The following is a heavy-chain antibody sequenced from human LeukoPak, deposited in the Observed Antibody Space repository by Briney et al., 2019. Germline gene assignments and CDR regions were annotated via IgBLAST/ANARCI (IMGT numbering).Heavy chain of an antibody. CDR1: GFAFSSHA. CDR2: ITDSGGNR. J-gene: IGHJ4*02. D-gene: IGHD6-19*01. Sequence: GGSLRLSCAASGFAFSSHAMSWVRQAPRKGLEWVSAITDSGGNRQYTDSVKDRFTISRDNSKNTLYLQMDSLRADDTAVYYCAKSSRYGTGWYGKIDYWGQGTLVTVSS. CDR3: AKSSRYGTGWYGKIDY. V-gene: IGHV3-23*01.